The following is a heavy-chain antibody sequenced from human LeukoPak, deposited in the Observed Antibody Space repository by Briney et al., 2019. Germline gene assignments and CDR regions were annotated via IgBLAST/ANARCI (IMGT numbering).Heavy chain of an antibody. CDR2: ISSSSSTI. CDR1: GFTFNTYS. Sequence: GGSLRLSCAASGFTFNTYSMNWVRQAPGKGLEWVSYISSSSSTIYYADSVKGRFTISRDNAKKSLYLQMNSLRDEDTAVYYCARDLGRYSGYDIDYWGQGTLVTVSS. J-gene: IGHJ4*02. D-gene: IGHD5-12*01. V-gene: IGHV3-48*02. CDR3: ARDLGRYSGYDIDY.